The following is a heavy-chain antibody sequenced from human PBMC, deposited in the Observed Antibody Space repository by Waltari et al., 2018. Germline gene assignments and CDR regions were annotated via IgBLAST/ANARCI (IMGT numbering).Heavy chain of an antibody. CDR2: IKQDGSEK. CDR3: ARDQGVAVAGLVGAFDI. V-gene: IGHV3-7*01. Sequence: EVQLVESGGGLVQPGGSLRLSCAASGFTFSSYWMSWVRQAPGKGLEWVANIKQDGSEKYYVDSVKGRFTISRDNAKNSLYLQMNSLRAEDTAVYYCARDQGVAVAGLVGAFDIWGQGTMVTVSS. D-gene: IGHD6-19*01. J-gene: IGHJ3*02. CDR1: GFTFSSYW.